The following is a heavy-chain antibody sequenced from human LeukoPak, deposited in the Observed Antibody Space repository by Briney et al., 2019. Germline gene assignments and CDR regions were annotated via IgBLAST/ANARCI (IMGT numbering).Heavy chain of an antibody. CDR3: IKVGAYDY. Sequence: GGSLNLSFAASGLTFSKVWVSWFRQAPGKGLDWVGRVKSKTDGGTIDYTAPVKGRFTISRDDSKNILYLQMNSLRTEDTAVYYCIKVGAYDYWGPGTQVTVSS. CDR2: VKSKTDGGTI. CDR1: GLTFSKVW. J-gene: IGHJ4*02. V-gene: IGHV3-15*01. D-gene: IGHD1-26*01.